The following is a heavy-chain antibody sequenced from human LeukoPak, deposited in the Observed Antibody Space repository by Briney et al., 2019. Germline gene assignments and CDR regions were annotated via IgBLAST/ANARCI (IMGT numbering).Heavy chain of an antibody. D-gene: IGHD3-3*01. CDR1: GFIFTNYF. CDR3: ATDRGWRTSGYYLYYFEY. Sequence: GGSLRLSCAASGFIFTNYFMSWVRQAPGKGREWVVSIKHDGSEKYYVDSVRGRFTISRDNTMNSLYLQMSSLRAEDTAVYYCATDRGWRTSGYYLYYFEYWGQGTLVTYSS. CDR2: IKHDGSEK. J-gene: IGHJ4*02. V-gene: IGHV3-7*01.